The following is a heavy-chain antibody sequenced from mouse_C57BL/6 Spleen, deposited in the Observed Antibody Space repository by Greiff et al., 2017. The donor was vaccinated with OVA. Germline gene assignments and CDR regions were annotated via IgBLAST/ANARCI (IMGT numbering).Heavy chain of an antibody. CDR3: ARGGSNYAFDY. D-gene: IGHD2-5*01. Sequence: EVQLVESGPGLVKPSQSLSLTCSVTGYSITSGYYWNWIRQFPGNKLEWMGYISYDGSNNYNPSLKNRISITRDTSKNQFFLKLNSVTTEDTATYYCARGGSNYAFDYWGQGTTLTVSS. V-gene: IGHV3-6*01. J-gene: IGHJ2*01. CDR1: GYSITSGYY. CDR2: ISYDGSN.